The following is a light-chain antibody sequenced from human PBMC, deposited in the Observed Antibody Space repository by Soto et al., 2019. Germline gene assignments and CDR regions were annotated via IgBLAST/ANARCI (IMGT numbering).Light chain of an antibody. V-gene: IGKV4-1*01. CDR3: QQYYSAPLT. Sequence: DIVMTQSPDSLAVSLGARATINCKSSRSVLESSINKNCLAWYQQKSGQPPHLLIQSDSSRESGVPDRFSGSGSGTDYTLTINSVQAEDVAVYYCQQYYSAPLTFGGGTKVDIK. J-gene: IGKJ4*01. CDR1: RSVLESSINKNC. CDR2: SDS.